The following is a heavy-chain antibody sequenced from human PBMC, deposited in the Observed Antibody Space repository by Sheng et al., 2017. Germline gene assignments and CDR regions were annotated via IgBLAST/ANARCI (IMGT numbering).Heavy chain of an antibody. Sequence: QVQLVQSGAEVKRPGASVKVSCKASGYSFTTNGISWVRQAPGRGLEWMGWISASSGNXNYLQQLQGRVTMTRDTSTSTVYMELRSLRSDDSAVYYCARDRDYYFDYWGQGTLVTVSS. CDR3: ARDRDYYFDY. V-gene: IGHV1-18*01. J-gene: IGHJ4*02. CDR2: ISASSGNX. CDR1: GYSFTTNG.